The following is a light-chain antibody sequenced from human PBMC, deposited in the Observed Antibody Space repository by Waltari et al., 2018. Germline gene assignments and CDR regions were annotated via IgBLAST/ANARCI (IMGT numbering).Light chain of an antibody. CDR1: QNIDTR. Sequence: ILLTQSPGTLSVSPGERATLSCRASQNIDTRLAWYQHKPGQAPRLLIYGASTRAADIPARFSGSGFGTDFSLTINSLQSEDFAVYYCQQYLQWPLAITFGPGTRLDFK. J-gene: IGKJ5*01. V-gene: IGKV3-15*01. CDR2: GAS. CDR3: QQYLQWPLAIT.